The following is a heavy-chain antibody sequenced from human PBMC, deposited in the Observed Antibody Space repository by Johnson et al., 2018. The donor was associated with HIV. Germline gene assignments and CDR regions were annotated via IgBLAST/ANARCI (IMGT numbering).Heavy chain of an antibody. V-gene: IGHV3-53*01. CDR1: GFTVSSNY. CDR3: ARSQPEEYSSSSDAFDI. Sequence: VQLVESGGGLVQPGGSLRLSCAASGFTVSSNYMSWVRQAPGKGLEWVSVIYSGGSTYYADSVKGRFTISRDNSKNTLYLQMNSLRAEDTAVYYCARSQPEEYSSSSDAFDICGQGTMVTVSS. J-gene: IGHJ3*02. D-gene: IGHD6-6*01. CDR2: IYSGGST.